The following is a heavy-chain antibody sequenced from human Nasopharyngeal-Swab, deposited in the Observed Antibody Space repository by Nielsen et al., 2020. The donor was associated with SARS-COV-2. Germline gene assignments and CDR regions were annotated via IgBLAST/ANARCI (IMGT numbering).Heavy chain of an antibody. Sequence: ESLKISCAASGFTFGSYAMSWVRQAPGKGLEWGSTVSSGGTTTHYADSVKGRFTISKDNFKSMLYLEMHTLRAEDTALYYCVRDEPMYYGSFDSWGQGTLVTVSS. CDR2: VSSGGTTT. CDR3: VRDEPMYYGSFDS. J-gene: IGHJ4*02. CDR1: GFTFGSYA. D-gene: IGHD3-10*01. V-gene: IGHV3-23*01.